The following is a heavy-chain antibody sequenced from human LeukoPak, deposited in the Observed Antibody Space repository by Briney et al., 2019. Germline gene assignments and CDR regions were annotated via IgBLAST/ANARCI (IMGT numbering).Heavy chain of an antibody. J-gene: IGHJ6*03. CDR2: IYTSGST. Sequence: SETLSLTCTVSGGSISSYYWSWIRQPPGKTLEWIGRIYTSGSTNYNPSLKNRVTISVDTSKNQFSLKLSSVTAADTAVHYCARGPGYCSSTSCYGLYMDVWGKGTTVTISS. CDR1: GGSISSYY. D-gene: IGHD2-2*01. CDR3: ARGPGYCSSTSCYGLYMDV. V-gene: IGHV4-4*08.